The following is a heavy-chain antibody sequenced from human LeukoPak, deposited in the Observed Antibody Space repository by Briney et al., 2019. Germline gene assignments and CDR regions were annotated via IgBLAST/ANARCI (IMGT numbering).Heavy chain of an antibody. J-gene: IGHJ4*02. D-gene: IGHD6-25*01. Sequence: GGSLRLSCAASGFTFRTSPMHWVRQAPGKGLEWVAVISYDGKIKVYADSVKGRFTISRDIAKNMLYLEMNSLRTEDAAVYYCARDPQRGAPDYFDSWGQGTLVTVSS. CDR1: GFTFRTSP. CDR2: ISYDGKIK. CDR3: ARDPQRGAPDYFDS. V-gene: IGHV3-30*04.